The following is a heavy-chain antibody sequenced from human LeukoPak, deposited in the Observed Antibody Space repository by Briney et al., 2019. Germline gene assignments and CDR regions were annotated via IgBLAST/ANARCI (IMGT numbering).Heavy chain of an antibody. V-gene: IGHV1-8*01. CDR1: GYTFTSYD. Sequence: ASVKVSCKASGYTFTSYDINWVRQATGRGLEWMGWMNPNSGNTGYAQKFQGRVTMTRNTTISTAYMELSSLRSEDTAVCYCARDLVITGFDYWGQGTLVTVSS. CDR2: MNPNSGNT. D-gene: IGHD3-22*01. CDR3: ARDLVITGFDY. J-gene: IGHJ4*02.